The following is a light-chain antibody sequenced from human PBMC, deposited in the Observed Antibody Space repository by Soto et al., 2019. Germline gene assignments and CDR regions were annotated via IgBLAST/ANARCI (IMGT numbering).Light chain of an antibody. Sequence: QSALTQPASVSGSPRQSITISCTGTSSDVGGYNYVSWYQQHPGKAPKLMIYDVSNRPSGVSNRFPGSKSGNTASLTISGLQAENEAEYYCSSYTSSSTYVFGTGTKITVL. V-gene: IGLV2-14*01. J-gene: IGLJ1*01. CDR1: SSDVGGYNY. CDR3: SSYTSSSTYV. CDR2: DVS.